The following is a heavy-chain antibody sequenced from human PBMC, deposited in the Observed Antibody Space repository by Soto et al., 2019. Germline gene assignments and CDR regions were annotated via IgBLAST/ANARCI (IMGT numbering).Heavy chain of an antibody. V-gene: IGHV4-59*01. D-gene: IGHD6-19*01. CDR3: GRGSGAVAYSNI. Sequence: SETLSLTCTVSGGSISSYYWSWIRQPPGKGLEWIGYIYYSGSTNYNPSLKSRVTISVDTSKNQSSLKLSSVTAADTAVYYCGRGSGAVAYSNIWGQGTMVTVSS. J-gene: IGHJ3*02. CDR2: IYYSGST. CDR1: GGSISSYY.